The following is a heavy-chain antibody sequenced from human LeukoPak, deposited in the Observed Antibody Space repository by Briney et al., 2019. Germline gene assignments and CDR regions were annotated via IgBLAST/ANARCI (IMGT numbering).Heavy chain of an antibody. CDR2: ISAYNGNT. CDR1: GYTFTSYG. V-gene: IGHV1-18*01. J-gene: IGHJ2*01. CDR3: ARDVVIAVAGTGWYFDL. Sequence: ASVKVSCKASGYTFTSYGISWVRQASGQWLGWMGWISAYNGNTNYAQKLQGRVTMTTDTSTSTAYMELRSLRSDDTAVYYCARDVVIAVAGTGWYFDLWGRGTLVTVSS. D-gene: IGHD6-19*01.